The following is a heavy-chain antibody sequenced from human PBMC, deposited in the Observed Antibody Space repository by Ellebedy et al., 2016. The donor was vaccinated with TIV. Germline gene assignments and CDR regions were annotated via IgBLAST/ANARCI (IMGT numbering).Heavy chain of an antibody. D-gene: IGHD4-17*01. Sequence: PGGSLRLSCAASGFTFSGSAMHWVRQASGKGLEWVGRIRSKPYSYATTYAPSMKGRFTISRDDSTNTTYLQLNSLKTEDTAVYYCASLSYGDYYDYYFGIYVWGRGTTVTVSS. V-gene: IGHV3-73*01. CDR2: IRSKPYSYAT. CDR3: ASLSYGDYYDYYFGIYV. CDR1: GFTFSGSA. J-gene: IGHJ6*02.